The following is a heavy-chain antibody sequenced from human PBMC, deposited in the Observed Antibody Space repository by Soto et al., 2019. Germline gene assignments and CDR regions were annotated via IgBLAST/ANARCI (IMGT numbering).Heavy chain of an antibody. J-gene: IGHJ6*02. CDR3: ARDYYGSGSRYYYGMDV. D-gene: IGHD3-10*01. Sequence: GASVKVSCKASGYTFTSYAMHWVRQAPGQRLEWMGWINAGNGNTKYSQKFQGRVTITRDTSASTAYMELSSLRSEDTAVYYCARDYYGSGSRYYYGMDVWGQGTTVTVSS. CDR2: INAGNGNT. CDR1: GYTFTSYA. V-gene: IGHV1-3*01.